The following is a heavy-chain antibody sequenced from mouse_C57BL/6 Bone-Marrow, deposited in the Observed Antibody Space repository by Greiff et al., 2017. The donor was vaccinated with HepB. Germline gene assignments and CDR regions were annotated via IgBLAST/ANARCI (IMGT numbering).Heavy chain of an antibody. CDR3: ARRNYYGSSLYAMDY. CDR1: GYTFTSYG. CDR2: IYPRSGNT. D-gene: IGHD1-1*01. J-gene: IGHJ4*01. V-gene: IGHV1-81*01. Sequence: QVQLQQSGAELARPGASVKLSCKASGYTFTSYGISWVKQRTGQGLEWIGEIYPRSGNTYYNEKFKGKATLTADKSSSTAYMELRSLTSEDSAVYFCARRNYYGSSLYAMDYWGQGTSVTVSS.